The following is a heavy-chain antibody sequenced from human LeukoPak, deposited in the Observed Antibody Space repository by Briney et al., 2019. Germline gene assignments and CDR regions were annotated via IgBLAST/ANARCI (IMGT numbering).Heavy chain of an antibody. V-gene: IGHV4-59*12. CDR3: ARSSIAAAGRNFQH. CDR1: GGSISSYY. Sequence: PSETLSLTCTVSGGSISSYYWSWIRQPPGKGLEWIGYIYYSGSTNYNPSLKSRVTISVDTSKNQFSLKLSSVTAADTAVYYCARSSIAAAGRNFQHWGQGTLVTVSS. J-gene: IGHJ1*01. CDR2: IYYSGST. D-gene: IGHD6-13*01.